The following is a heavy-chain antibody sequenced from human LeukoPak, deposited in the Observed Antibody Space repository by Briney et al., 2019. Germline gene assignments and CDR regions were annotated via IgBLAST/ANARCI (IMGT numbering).Heavy chain of an antibody. Sequence: GGSLRLSCAASGFTVSSNYMSWVRQAPGKGLEWVSYISSSGSTIYYADSVKGRFTISRDNAKNSLYLQMNSLRAEDTAVYYCARGSHSGHETYTHSDYWGQGTLVTVSS. CDR3: ARGSHSGHETYTHSDY. CDR2: ISSSGSTI. V-gene: IGHV3-11*04. D-gene: IGHD5-12*01. J-gene: IGHJ4*02. CDR1: GFTVSSNY.